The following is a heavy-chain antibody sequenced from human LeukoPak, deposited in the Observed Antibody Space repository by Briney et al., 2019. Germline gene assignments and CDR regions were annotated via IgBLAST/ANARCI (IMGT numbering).Heavy chain of an antibody. D-gene: IGHD6-19*01. CDR2: ITTKPDNYAT. J-gene: IGHJ4*02. Sequence: GGSLRLSCAASGFTFSGSDIHWVRQASGKGLEWVGRITTKPDNYATAYAASVKDRFTISRDDSESTAYLQMNSLKTEDTAVYYCTTYRSGHYWSQGTLVTVSS. CDR1: GFTFSGSD. CDR3: TTYRSGHY. V-gene: IGHV3-73*01.